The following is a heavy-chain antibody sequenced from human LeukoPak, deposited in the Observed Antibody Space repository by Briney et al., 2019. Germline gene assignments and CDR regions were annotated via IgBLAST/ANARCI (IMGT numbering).Heavy chain of an antibody. Sequence: GGFLRLSCAASGFTFSSYSMNGVRQTPGQGLEWVSYIGTSSSIIYYADSVKGRFTISRDNAKNSLYLQMNSLRDEDTAVYYCARHDYAGNSGDYWGQGTLVTVSS. D-gene: IGHD4-23*01. CDR2: IGTSSSII. V-gene: IGHV3-48*02. J-gene: IGHJ4*02. CDR3: ARHDYAGNSGDY. CDR1: GFTFSSYS.